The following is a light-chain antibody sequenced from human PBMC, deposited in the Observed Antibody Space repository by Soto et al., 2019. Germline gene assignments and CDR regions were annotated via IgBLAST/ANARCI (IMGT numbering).Light chain of an antibody. CDR2: SNN. Sequence: QSVLTQPPSASGTPGQRVTLSCSGSSSNIGSNTVNWYQQLPGTAPKLLIYSNNQRPSGVPDRFSGSKSGTPASLAISGLQSEDEADYYCAAWDDSLSYVFGTGTKVTVL. J-gene: IGLJ1*01. V-gene: IGLV1-44*01. CDR3: AAWDDSLSYV. CDR1: SSNIGSNT.